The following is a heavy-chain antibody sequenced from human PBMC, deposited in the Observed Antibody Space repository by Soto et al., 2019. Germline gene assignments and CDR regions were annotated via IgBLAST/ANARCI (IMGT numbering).Heavy chain of an antibody. CDR3: VRHVYDFWMGYVLSGNFHY. J-gene: IGHJ4*02. D-gene: IGHD3-3*01. CDR1: GYSFTSYW. Sequence: GESLKISCKGSGYSFTSYWIGWVRQMPGKGLEWMGIIYPGDSDTRYSPSFQGQVTISADKSISTAYLQWSSLKASDTAMYYCVRHVYDFWMGYVLSGNFHYCCKGTLGTGST. CDR2: IYPGDSDT. V-gene: IGHV5-51*01.